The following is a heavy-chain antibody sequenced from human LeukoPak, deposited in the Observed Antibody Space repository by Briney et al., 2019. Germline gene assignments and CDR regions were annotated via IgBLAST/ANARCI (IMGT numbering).Heavy chain of an antibody. CDR3: VRERDYDTYFDY. J-gene: IGHJ4*02. V-gene: IGHV3-53*01. D-gene: IGHD3-22*01. Sequence: GGSLRLSCAVSGFTASTHHMAWVRLAPGKGLEWVSVRQPGNVSYYADSVSGRFTTSTDSSKNTLYLQMRDLRAEDTALYYCVRERDYDTYFDYWGQGTLVIVSS. CDR2: RQPGNVS. CDR1: GFTASTHH.